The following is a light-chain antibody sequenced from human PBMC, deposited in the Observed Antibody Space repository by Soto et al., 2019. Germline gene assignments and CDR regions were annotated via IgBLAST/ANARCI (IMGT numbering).Light chain of an antibody. J-gene: IGKJ1*01. CDR3: RQSNSFPLT. V-gene: IGKV1-12*01. CDR1: QGISGW. CDR2: DAA. Sequence: DIEMTQSPSSVSASVGDSVTITCRASQGISGWLAWYQQKAGEAPELLIYDAATLPSGVQSRFSGSGSGTDFTLTITSLQPEDFATNYGRQSNSFPLTFGQGTKVEIK.